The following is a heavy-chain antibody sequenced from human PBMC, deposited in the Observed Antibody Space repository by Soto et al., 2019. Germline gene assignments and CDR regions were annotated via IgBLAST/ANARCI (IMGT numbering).Heavy chain of an antibody. J-gene: IGHJ3*01. V-gene: IGHV5-51*01. Sequence: PGESLNISCKGSGYTFTRNWIGWVRQMPGKGLEWMGIIFPIDSDTRYSPSSQGQVTISADNSISTAYLQWSSLKASDTAIYYCATPGGRDFNAFDVWGQGTMVTVSS. D-gene: IGHD2-21*02. CDR1: GYTFTRNW. CDR2: IFPIDSDT. CDR3: ATPGGRDFNAFDV.